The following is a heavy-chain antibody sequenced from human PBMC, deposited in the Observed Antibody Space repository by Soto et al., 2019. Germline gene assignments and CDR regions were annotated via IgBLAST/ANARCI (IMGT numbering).Heavy chain of an antibody. CDR2: IDWDDDK. Sequence: SGPKLVNPTQTLTLTCTFSGFSLSTSGMCVSWIRQPPGKALEWLALIDWDDDKYYSTSLKTRLTISKDTSKNQVVLTMTNMDPVDTATYYCARITNYYASSGYYFVYWGQGTLVTVSS. J-gene: IGHJ4*02. V-gene: IGHV2-70*01. D-gene: IGHD3-22*01. CDR3: ARITNYYASSGYYFVY. CDR1: GFSLSTSGMC.